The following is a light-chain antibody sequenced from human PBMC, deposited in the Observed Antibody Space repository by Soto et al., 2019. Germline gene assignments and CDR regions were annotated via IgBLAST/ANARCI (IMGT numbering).Light chain of an antibody. J-gene: IGKJ2*01. CDR1: QSLTSY. Sequence: EIVLTQSPATLSLSPGERATLSCRASQSLTSYLAWYQQKPGQAPRLLIYDASNRATGIPARFSGSGSGTDFTLTISSLEPEHFAVYYCQQRYNWPPKYTFGQGTKLEIK. V-gene: IGKV3-11*01. CDR2: DAS. CDR3: QQRYNWPPKYT.